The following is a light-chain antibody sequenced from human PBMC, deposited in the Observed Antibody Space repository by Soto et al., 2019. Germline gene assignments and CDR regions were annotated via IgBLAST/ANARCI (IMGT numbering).Light chain of an antibody. J-gene: IGKJ5*01. V-gene: IGKV1-5*01. Sequence: DIQMTQSPSTLSASVVDIATITCRASQGINSYLAWYQQKPGKAPNLLIYDASTLMSGVPSRFSGSGSGTEFTLTISSLQPGDFATYYCQQSETYPLTFGQGTRL. CDR1: QGINSY. CDR3: QQSETYPLT. CDR2: DAS.